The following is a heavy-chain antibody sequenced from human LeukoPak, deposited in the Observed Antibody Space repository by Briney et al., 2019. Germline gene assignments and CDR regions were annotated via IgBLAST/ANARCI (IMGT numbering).Heavy chain of an antibody. Sequence: GASVKVSCKASGYTFTSYDINWVRQASGQGLEWMGWMNPKSGNTGYAQKFQGRVTMTRDVSISTAYMELNSLTSEDTAVYYCARLAGPRREYWGQGTLLTVSS. CDR2: MNPKSGNT. V-gene: IGHV1-8*01. J-gene: IGHJ4*02. D-gene: IGHD6-19*01. CDR3: ARLAGPRREY. CDR1: GYTFTSYD.